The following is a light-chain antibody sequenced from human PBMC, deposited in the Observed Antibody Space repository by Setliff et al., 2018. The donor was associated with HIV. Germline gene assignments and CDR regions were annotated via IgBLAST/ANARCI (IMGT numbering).Light chain of an antibody. Sequence: QSALTQPRSVSRSPGQSVAISCTGTSSDVGAYNYVSWYQQHPGKAPKLMIYDVTNRPSGVPDRFSGSKSGNTASLTISGLQADDEADYYCWSYAGSSWVFGTGTKVTVL. V-gene: IGLV2-11*01. CDR3: WSYAGSSWV. J-gene: IGLJ1*01. CDR2: DVT. CDR1: SSDVGAYNY.